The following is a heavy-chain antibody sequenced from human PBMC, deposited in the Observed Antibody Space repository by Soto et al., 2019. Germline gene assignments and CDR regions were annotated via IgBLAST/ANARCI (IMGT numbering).Heavy chain of an antibody. D-gene: IGHD6-13*01. CDR2: ISSSSSTI. V-gene: IGHV3-48*02. Sequence: EVQLVESGGGLVQPGGSLRLSCAASGFTFSSYSMNWVRQAPGKGLEWVSYISSSSSTIYYADSVKGRFTISRDNAKNSLYLQMNSLRDEDTAVYYCVGAESSSWYEGYFDYWGQGTLVTVSS. CDR1: GFTFSSYS. CDR3: VGAESSSWYEGYFDY. J-gene: IGHJ4*02.